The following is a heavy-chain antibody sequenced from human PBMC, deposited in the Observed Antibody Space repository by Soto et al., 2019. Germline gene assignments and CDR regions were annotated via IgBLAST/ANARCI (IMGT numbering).Heavy chain of an antibody. D-gene: IGHD3-10*01. Sequence: EEQLVESGGGLVQPGRSLRLSCAASGFTFDDYAMHWVRQAPGKGLEWVSGINWNSGSIGYADSVKGRFTISRDNAKTSLYLQKNSLRAEDTALYYCAKDRGSGSYAANYYYHGMDVWGQGTTVTVSS. J-gene: IGHJ6*02. CDR3: AKDRGSGSYAANYYYHGMDV. V-gene: IGHV3-9*01. CDR1: GFTFDDYA. CDR2: INWNSGSI.